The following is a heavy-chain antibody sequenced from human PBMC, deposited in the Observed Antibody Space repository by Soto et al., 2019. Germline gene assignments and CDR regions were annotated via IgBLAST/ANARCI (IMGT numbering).Heavy chain of an antibody. V-gene: IGHV3-13*01. CDR3: ARDRGGYWYFDL. D-gene: IGHD3-10*01. Sequence: GGSLRLSCAASGFTFSSYDMHWVRQATGKGLEWVSAIGTAGDTYYPGSVKGRFTISRENAKNSLYLQMNSLRAEDTAVYYCARDRGGYWYFDLWGRGTLVTVSS. CDR2: IGTAGDT. CDR1: GFTFSSYD. J-gene: IGHJ2*01.